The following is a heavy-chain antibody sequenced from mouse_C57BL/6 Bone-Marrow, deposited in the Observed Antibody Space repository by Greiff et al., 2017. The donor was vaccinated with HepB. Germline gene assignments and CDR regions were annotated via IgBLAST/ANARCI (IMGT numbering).Heavy chain of an antibody. CDR2: SRNKANDYTT. J-gene: IGHJ2*01. V-gene: IGHV7-1*01. D-gene: IGHD1-1*01. Sequence: EVQLVESGGGLVQSGRSLRLSCATSGFTFSDFYMEWVRQAPGKGLEWIAASRNKANDYTTEYSASVKGRFIVSRDTSQSILYLQMNALRAEDTAIYYCARDGSSYNYWGQGTTLTVSS. CDR1: GFTFSDFY. CDR3: ARDGSSYNY.